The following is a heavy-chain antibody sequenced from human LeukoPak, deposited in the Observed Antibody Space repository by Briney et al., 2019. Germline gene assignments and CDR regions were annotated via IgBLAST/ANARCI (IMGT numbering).Heavy chain of an antibody. CDR3: ARGVRRFPYYYYYMDV. CDR2: MNPNSGNT. Sequence: SVKVSCKASGYTFTSYDINWVRQATGQGLEWMGWMNPNSGNTGYAQKFQGRVTMTRNTSISTAYMELSSLRSEDTAVYYCARGVRRFPYYYYYMDVWGKGTTVTVSS. J-gene: IGHJ6*03. CDR1: GYTFTSYD. V-gene: IGHV1-8*01.